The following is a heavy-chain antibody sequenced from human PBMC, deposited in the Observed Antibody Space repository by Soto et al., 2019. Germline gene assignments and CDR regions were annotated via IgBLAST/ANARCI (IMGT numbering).Heavy chain of an antibody. Sequence: QLQLQESGPGLVKPSETLSLTCTVSGGSISSSSYYWGWIRQPPGKGLEWIGSIYYSGSTYYNPSLKSRVTISVDTSKNQFSLKLSSVTAADTAVYYCARHESTITFDYWGQGTLVTVSS. CDR2: IYYSGST. D-gene: IGHD3-10*01. CDR3: ARHESTITFDY. J-gene: IGHJ4*02. V-gene: IGHV4-39*01. CDR1: GGSISSSSYY.